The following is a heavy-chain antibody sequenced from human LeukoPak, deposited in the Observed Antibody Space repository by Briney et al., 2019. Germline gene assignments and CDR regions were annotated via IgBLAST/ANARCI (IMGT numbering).Heavy chain of an antibody. D-gene: IGHD3-3*01. V-gene: IGHV3-23*01. J-gene: IGHJ4*02. CDR1: GFTFSSYA. CDR2: ISGSGDST. Sequence: GGSLRLSCAASGFTFSSYAMSWVRQAPGKGLEWVSAISGSGDSTYYADSVKGRFTISRDNSKNTLYLQMNSLRAEDTAVYYCAKDSRYTTYDFWSGYTIDYWGQGTLVTVSS. CDR3: AKDSRYTTYDFWSGYTIDY.